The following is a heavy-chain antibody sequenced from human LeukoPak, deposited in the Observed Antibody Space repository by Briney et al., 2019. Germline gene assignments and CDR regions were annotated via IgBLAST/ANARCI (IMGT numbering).Heavy chain of an antibody. CDR1: GFTFSSYG. J-gene: IGHJ4*02. Sequence: GGSLRLSCAASGFTFSSYGMHWVRQAPGKGLKWVAVIWYEGSNKYYADSVKGRFTISRDNSKNTLYLQMNSLRAEDTAVYYCAKDQARNYYDSSGFDYWGQGTLVTVSS. V-gene: IGHV3-33*06. CDR3: AKDQARNYYDSSGFDY. D-gene: IGHD3-22*01. CDR2: IWYEGSNK.